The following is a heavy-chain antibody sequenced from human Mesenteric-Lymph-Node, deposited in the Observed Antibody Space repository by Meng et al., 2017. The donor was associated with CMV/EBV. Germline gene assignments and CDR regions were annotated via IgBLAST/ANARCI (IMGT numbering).Heavy chain of an antibody. CDR3: ARGPRERKEYCTSTRCYHGLGHYYYGMDV. V-gene: IGHV1-18*01. CDR2: ISAYNGNT. CDR1: GYTFTSYG. J-gene: IGHJ6*02. Sequence: ASVKVSCKASGYTFTSYGISWVRQAPGQGLEWMGWISAYNGNTNYAQKLQGRVTMTTDTSTSTAYMELRSLRSDDTAVYYCARGPRERKEYCTSTRCYHGLGHYYYGMDVWGQGTTVTVSS. D-gene: IGHD2-2*01.